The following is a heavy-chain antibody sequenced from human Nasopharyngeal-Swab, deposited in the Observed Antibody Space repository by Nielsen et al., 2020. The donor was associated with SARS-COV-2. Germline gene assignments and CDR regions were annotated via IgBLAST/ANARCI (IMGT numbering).Heavy chain of an antibody. V-gene: IGHV3-11*01. J-gene: IGHJ4*02. D-gene: IGHD7-27*01. CDR1: GFTFSDYY. CDR2: ISSSGSTI. Sequence: GESLKISCAASGFTFSDYYMSWIRQAPGKGLEWVSYISSSGSTIYYADSVKGRFTISRDNAKNSLYLQMNSLRAEDTAVYYCANHLLGTYYFDYWGQGTLVTVSS. CDR3: ANHLLGTYYFDY.